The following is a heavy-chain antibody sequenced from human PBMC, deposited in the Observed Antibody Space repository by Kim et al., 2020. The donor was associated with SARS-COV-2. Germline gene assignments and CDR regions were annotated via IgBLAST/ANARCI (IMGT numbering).Heavy chain of an antibody. V-gene: IGHV3-30*18. CDR3: AKVGGSYSSEYFQH. CDR1: GFTFSSYG. Sequence: GGSLRLSCAASGFTFSSYGMHWVRQAPGKGLEWVAVISYDGSNKYYADSVKGRFTISRDNSKNTLYLQMNSLRAEDTAVYYCAKVGGSYSSEYFQHWGQGTLVTVSS. CDR2: ISYDGSNK. J-gene: IGHJ1*01. D-gene: IGHD1-26*01.